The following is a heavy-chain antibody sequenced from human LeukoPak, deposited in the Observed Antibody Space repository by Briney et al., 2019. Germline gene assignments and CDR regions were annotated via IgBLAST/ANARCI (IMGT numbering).Heavy chain of an antibody. V-gene: IGHV1-2*06. CDR2: INPGSGGT. D-gene: IGHD1-26*01. CDR1: GYTFTGYY. CDR3: AREQGGSGTYGVDY. J-gene: IGHJ4*02. Sequence: GAAVKVSCKASGYTFTGYYIHWVRQAPGQGLEWMGRINPGSGGTNYAQKFQGRVAMTGDTSISTAYMELSRLRSDDTAVYYCAREQGGSGTYGVDYWGQGTLVTVSS.